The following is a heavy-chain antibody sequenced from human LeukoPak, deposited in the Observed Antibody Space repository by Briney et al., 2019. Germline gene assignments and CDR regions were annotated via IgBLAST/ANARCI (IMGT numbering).Heavy chain of an antibody. D-gene: IGHD1-26*01. Sequence: PGGSLRLSCVASEFTFNNYWMFWVRQVPGKGLVWVSRVTSEGSSTTYADSVKGRFTISRDNAENSLYLQMNSLRAEDTAVYYCAREIVGAIKSYFDYWGQGTLVTASS. V-gene: IGHV3-74*01. CDR3: AREIVGAIKSYFDY. CDR1: EFTFNNYW. CDR2: VTSEGSST. J-gene: IGHJ4*02.